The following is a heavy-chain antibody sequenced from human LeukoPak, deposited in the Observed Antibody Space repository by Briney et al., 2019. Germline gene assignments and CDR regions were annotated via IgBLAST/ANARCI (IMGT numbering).Heavy chain of an antibody. Sequence: GASVKVSCKASGGTFSSYAISWVRQAPGQGLEWVGRIIPILGIANYAQKFQGRVTITADKSTSTAYMELSSLRSEDTAVYYCARDYGDYVSYYFDYWGQGTLVTVSS. V-gene: IGHV1-69*04. CDR3: ARDYGDYVSYYFDY. CDR1: GGTFSSYA. D-gene: IGHD4-17*01. J-gene: IGHJ4*02. CDR2: IIPILGIA.